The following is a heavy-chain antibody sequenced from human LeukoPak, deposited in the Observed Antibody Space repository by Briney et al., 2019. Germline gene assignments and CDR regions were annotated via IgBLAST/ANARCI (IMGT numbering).Heavy chain of an antibody. J-gene: IGHJ4*02. CDR2: ISGSGGST. CDR1: GFTFSSYA. Sequence: GGSLRLSCAASGFTFSSYAMSWVRQAPGKGLEWVSAISGSGGSTYYADSVKGRFTISRDNSKNTLYLQMNSLRAEDTAVYYCAKWTVLLWFGESSSGYYFDYWGQGALVTVSS. V-gene: IGHV3-23*01. CDR3: AKWTVLLWFGESSSGYYFDY. D-gene: IGHD3-10*01.